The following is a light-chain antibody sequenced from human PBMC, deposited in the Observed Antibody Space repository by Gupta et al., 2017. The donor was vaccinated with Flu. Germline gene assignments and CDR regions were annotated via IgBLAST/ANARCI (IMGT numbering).Light chain of an antibody. CDR3: QTWATGPHWV. V-gene: IGLV4-69*01. J-gene: IGLJ3*02. CDR1: AEHFDFA. Sequence: QVVLTQSPSLSASLGASVTLACTLTAEHFDFAIAWHQQNSHRSPRFLMMINRDGRTQKGDGIPDRGAGASSGTGRYLTRATVQSEDEATYYCQTWATGPHWVFGKGTNLTVL. CDR2: INRDGRT.